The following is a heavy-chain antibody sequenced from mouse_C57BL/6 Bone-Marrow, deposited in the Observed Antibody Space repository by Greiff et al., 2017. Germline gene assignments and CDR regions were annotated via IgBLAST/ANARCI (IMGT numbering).Heavy chain of an antibody. V-gene: IGHV1-81*01. CDR3: ARERGGSPPY. CDR1: GYTFTSYG. CDR2: IYPRSGNT. Sequence: VQLQQSGAELARPGASVQLSCKASGYTFTSYGISWVKQRTGQGLEWIGEIYPRSGNTSYNEKFKGKATLTADKSSSTAYMELRSLTSEDSAVYVCARERGGSPPYGGQGTLVTVSA. D-gene: IGHD1-1*01. J-gene: IGHJ3*01.